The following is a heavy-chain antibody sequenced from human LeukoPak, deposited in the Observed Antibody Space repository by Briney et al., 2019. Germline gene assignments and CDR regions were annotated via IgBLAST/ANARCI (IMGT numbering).Heavy chain of an antibody. CDR3: AKKIPLPRAYPLYGMDV. CDR1: GFIFNNYA. CDR2: INYDGGT. V-gene: IGHV3-23*01. J-gene: IGHJ6*04. Sequence: GGSLRLSCAASGFIFNNYALSWVRQAPGKGLEWVSAINYDGGTYYADSVKGRFSISRDNAKSTVYLQMSSLRVEDTAIYYCAKKIPLPRAYPLYGMDVWGKGATVIVSS. D-gene: IGHD1-26*01.